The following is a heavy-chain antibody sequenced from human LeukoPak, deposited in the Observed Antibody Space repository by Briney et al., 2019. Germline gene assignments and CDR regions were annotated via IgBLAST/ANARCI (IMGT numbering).Heavy chain of an antibody. J-gene: IGHJ4*02. D-gene: IGHD5-12*01. Sequence: GGSLRLSCAASGFTVSRNYMSWVRQAPGKGLEWVSIIYSDGSTYYADSVKGRFTISRDNSKNTLYLQMNSLRAEDTAVYYCASATVLATFDYWGQGILATVSS. CDR1: GFTVSRNY. V-gene: IGHV3-53*01. CDR2: IYSDGST. CDR3: ASATVLATFDY.